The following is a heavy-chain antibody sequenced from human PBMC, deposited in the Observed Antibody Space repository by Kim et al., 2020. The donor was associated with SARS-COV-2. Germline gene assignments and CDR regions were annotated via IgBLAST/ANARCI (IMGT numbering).Heavy chain of an antibody. CDR3: ARGDTIFGVVINAFDT. CDR2: IYYSGST. Sequence: SETLSLTCTVSGGSISSGGYYWSWIRQHPGKGLEWIGYIYYSGSTYYNPSLKSRVTISVDTSKNQFSLKLSSVTAADTAVYYCARGDTIFGVVINAFDTWGPGTMFTVSS. D-gene: IGHD3-3*01. V-gene: IGHV4-31*03. CDR1: GGSISSGGYY. J-gene: IGHJ3*02.